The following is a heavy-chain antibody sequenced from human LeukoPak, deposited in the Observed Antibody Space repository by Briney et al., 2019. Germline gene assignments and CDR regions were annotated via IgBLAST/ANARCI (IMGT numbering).Heavy chain of an antibody. D-gene: IGHD3-22*01. Sequence: PLASVKVSCKASGYTFTSFYMQWVRQAPGQGLEWMGIINPSGGSTNYAQKFQGRVSMTRDTSTSTVYMELSSLRSEDTAMYWCARGYYDSSGYDPGLGYWGQGTLVTVSS. CDR1: GYTFTSFY. CDR2: INPSGGST. J-gene: IGHJ4*02. V-gene: IGHV1-46*01. CDR3: ARGYYDSSGYDPGLGY.